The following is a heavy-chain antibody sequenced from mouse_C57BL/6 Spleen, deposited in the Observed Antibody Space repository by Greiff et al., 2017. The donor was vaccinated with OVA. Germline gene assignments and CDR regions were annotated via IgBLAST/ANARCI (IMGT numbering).Heavy chain of an antibody. V-gene: IGHV1-14*01. CDR2: IYPYNDGT. J-gene: IGHJ2*01. Sequence: VQLQQPGPELVKPGASVKMSCKASGYTFTSYVMHWVKQKPGQGLEWIGYIYPYNDGTNYNEKFKGKATLTSDKSSSTAYMARSSLTAEDSAVYYCARGYYGSPFDDWGQGTTLTVSS. CDR1: GYTFTSYV. CDR3: ARGYYGSPFDD. D-gene: IGHD1-1*01.